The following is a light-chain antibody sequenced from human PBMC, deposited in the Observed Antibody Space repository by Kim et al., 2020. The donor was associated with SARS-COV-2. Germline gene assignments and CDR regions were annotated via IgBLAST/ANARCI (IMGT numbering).Light chain of an antibody. CDR3: ATWDDSLRGGV. CDR1: DSNIGNNY. CDR2: RNT. V-gene: IGLV1-47*01. J-gene: IGLJ2*01. Sequence: GQTVSISCSGSDSNIGNNYVYGYRQGPGSAPRLLVFRNTERPSGVPDRFSGSKSGTSASLAISGLRSDDEADYYCATWDDSLRGGVFGGGTKLTVL.